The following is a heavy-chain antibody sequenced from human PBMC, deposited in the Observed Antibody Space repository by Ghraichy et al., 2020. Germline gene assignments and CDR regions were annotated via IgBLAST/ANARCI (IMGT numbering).Heavy chain of an antibody. V-gene: IGHV4-31*03. CDR3: AGISGLHYYGSGSPKMGYYYYYYMDV. CDR2: IYYSGST. J-gene: IGHJ6*03. CDR1: GGSISSGGYY. D-gene: IGHD3-10*01. Sequence: SETLSLTCTVSGGSISSGGYYWSWIRQHPGKGLEWIGYIYYSGSTYYNPSLKSRVTISVDTSKNQFSLKLSSVTAADTAVYYCAGISGLHYYGSGSPKMGYYYYYYMDVWGKGTTVTVSS.